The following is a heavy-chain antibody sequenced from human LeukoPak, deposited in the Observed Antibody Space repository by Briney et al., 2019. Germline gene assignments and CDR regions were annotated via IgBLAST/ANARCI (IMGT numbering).Heavy chain of an antibody. CDR1: GFTFSSYA. V-gene: IGHV3-23*01. CDR3: VKDLGRYRNNCFDY. D-gene: IGHD1-26*01. J-gene: IGHJ4*02. Sequence: QTGGSLRLSCAASGFTFSSYAMSWVRQAPEKGLEWVSTISGSGGGTYYADSVRGRVTISRDDSKNTLYLQMNSLRAEDTAVYYCVKDLGRYRNNCFDYWGQGTLVTVSS. CDR2: ISGSGGGT.